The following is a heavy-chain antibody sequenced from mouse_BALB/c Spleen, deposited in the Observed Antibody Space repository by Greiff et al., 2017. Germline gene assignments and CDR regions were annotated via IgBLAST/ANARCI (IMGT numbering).Heavy chain of an antibody. CDR2: INPSTGYT. Sequence: VQLQQSGAELAKPGASVKMSCKASGYTFTSYWMHWVKQRPGQGLEWIGYINPSTGYTEYNQKFKDKATLTADKSSSTAYMQLSSLTSEDSAVYYCARARYDEENLAYWGQGTLVTVSA. V-gene: IGHV1-7*01. J-gene: IGHJ3*01. CDR3: ARARYDEENLAY. D-gene: IGHD2-12*01. CDR1: GYTFTSYW.